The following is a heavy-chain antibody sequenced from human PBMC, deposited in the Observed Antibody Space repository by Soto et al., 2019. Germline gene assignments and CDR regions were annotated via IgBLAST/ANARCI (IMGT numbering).Heavy chain of an antibody. D-gene: IGHD3-10*01. CDR2: VYYSGST. V-gene: IGHV4-61*01. CDR1: GGSVSSDLYY. Sequence: SETLSLTCTVSGGSVSSDLYYWSWIRQPPGKGLEWIGYVYYSGSTNYNPSLKSRVTISVDTSKNQFSLKMSSVTAADTAVYYCARDPEYGSYFDYWGQGTLVTVSS. CDR3: ARDPEYGSYFDY. J-gene: IGHJ4*02.